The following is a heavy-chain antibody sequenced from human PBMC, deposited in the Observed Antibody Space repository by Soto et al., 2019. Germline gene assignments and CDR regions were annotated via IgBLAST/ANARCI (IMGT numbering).Heavy chain of an antibody. CDR1: GFSLNTGGVG. Sequence: QITLKESGPTLVKPTQTLTLSCAFSGFSLNTGGVGVGWIRQPPGKALELLAVIYWDDDKSWSPTLRDRLTIARATSENQVVLTMTNVDPVDSATYYCARSRAGFGGSWTTPDFDYWGQGTLVTVSS. D-gene: IGHD3-16*01. J-gene: IGHJ4*02. CDR2: IYWDDDK. CDR3: ARSRAGFGGSWTTPDFDY. V-gene: IGHV2-5*02.